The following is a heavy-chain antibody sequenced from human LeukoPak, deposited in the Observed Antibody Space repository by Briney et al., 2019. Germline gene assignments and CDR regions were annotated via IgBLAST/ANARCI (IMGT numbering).Heavy chain of an antibody. D-gene: IGHD3-22*01. CDR2: IIPIFGIA. J-gene: IGHJ3*02. CDR3: ARDAGYYDSSGLGTFDI. CDR1: GYTFTSYA. Sequence: SVKVSCKASGYTFTSYAMHWVRQAPGQGLEWMGRIIPIFGIANYAQKFQGRVTITADKSTSTAYMELSSLRSEDTAVYYCARDAGYYDSSGLGTFDIWGQGTMVTVSS. V-gene: IGHV1-69*04.